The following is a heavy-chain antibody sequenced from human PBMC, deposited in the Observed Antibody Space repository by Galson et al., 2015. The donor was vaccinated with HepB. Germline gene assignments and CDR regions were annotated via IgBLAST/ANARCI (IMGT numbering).Heavy chain of an antibody. CDR3: ARGADYYDSSGYPV. Sequence: SGYAFTRYAMYWVRQAPGQRLEWMGWINGGNGDTKYSQKFQGRVTITRDTSANTAYMELSSLRSEDTAVYYCARGADYYDSSGYPVWGQGTLVTVSS. CDR1: GYAFTRYA. CDR2: INGGNGDT. V-gene: IGHV1-3*01. D-gene: IGHD3-22*01. J-gene: IGHJ4*02.